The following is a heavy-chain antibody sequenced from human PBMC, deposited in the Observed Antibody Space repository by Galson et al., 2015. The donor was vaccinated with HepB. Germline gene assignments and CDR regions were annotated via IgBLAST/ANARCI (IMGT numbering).Heavy chain of an antibody. CDR1: GFTFSNAW. CDR3: TTDARSAYYYGYYYGMDV. Sequence: SLRLSCAASGFTFSNAWMSWVRQAPGKGLEWVGRIKSKTDGGTTDYAAPVKARFTISRDDSKNTLYLQMNSLKTEDTAVYYCTTDARSAYYYGYYYGMDVWGQGTTVTVSS. CDR2: IKSKTDGGTT. J-gene: IGHJ6*02. D-gene: IGHD3-22*01. V-gene: IGHV3-15*01.